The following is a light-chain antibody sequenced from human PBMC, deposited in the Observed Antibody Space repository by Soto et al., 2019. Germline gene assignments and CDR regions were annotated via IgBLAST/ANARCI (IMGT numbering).Light chain of an antibody. CDR3: QQYHSYPYS. Sequence: DIHMTQSPSTLSVSVRDRVTITCRASQSVSPWLAWYQQKPGKAPRLLIYQASTLESGVPSRFSGSGTGTEFTLTISSLQPADFATYYCQQYHSYPYSFGQGTKLEI. V-gene: IGKV1-5*03. CDR2: QAS. CDR1: QSVSPW. J-gene: IGKJ2*01.